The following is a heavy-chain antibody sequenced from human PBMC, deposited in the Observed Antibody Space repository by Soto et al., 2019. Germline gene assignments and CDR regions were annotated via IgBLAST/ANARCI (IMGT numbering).Heavy chain of an antibody. Sequence: QVQLVQSGAEVKRPGASVMVSCQISGHTLTELSIHWVRQAPGQGLEWVGGFNPEDGEVLSSQSLQGRVPLTHHTVTATVYMELSGLTSDDTAVYYCATPTPLRGTIIANINFASWGKGTLVTVSS. D-gene: IGHD1-7*01. J-gene: IGHJ4*02. CDR1: GHTLTELS. CDR2: FNPEDGEV. V-gene: IGHV1-24*01. CDR3: ATPTPLRGTIIANINFAS.